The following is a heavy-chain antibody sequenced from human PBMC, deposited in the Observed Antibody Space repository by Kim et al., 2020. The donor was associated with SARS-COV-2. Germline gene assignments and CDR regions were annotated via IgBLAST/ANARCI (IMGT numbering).Heavy chain of an antibody. CDR3: ARDLVTMVQCVNVYYYYGMYV. V-gene: IGHV3-48*02. J-gene: IGHJ6*02. Sequence: GGSLRLSCAASGFTFSRYNMHWVRQAPGKGLEWVSSISSSGNIYYADSVKGRFTISRDNAKNSLYLQMNSLRDEDTAVYYCARDLVTMVQCVNVYYYYGMYVWGQGTTVTVS. D-gene: IGHD3-10*01. CDR2: ISSSGNI. CDR1: GFTFSRYN.